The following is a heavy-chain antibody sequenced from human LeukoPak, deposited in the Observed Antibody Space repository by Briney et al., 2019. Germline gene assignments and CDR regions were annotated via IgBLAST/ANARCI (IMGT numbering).Heavy chain of an antibody. Sequence: GSLRLSCAAPGFTFSSYSMNWVRQAPGKGLEWVSSISSSSSYIYYADSVKGRFTISRDNAKNSLYLQMNSLRAEDTAVYYCARIVTGSWFDPWGQGTLVTVSS. V-gene: IGHV3-21*01. J-gene: IGHJ5*02. D-gene: IGHD1-26*01. CDR2: ISSSSSYI. CDR3: ARIVTGSWFDP. CDR1: GFTFSSYS.